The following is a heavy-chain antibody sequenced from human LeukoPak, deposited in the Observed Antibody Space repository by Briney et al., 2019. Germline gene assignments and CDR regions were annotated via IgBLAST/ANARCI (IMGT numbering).Heavy chain of an antibody. Sequence: GGSLRLSCAASGFTFSNYWMNWVRQAPGKGLEWVANIKQDGSEQYYVDSVKGRFTISRDNAKNSLYLQMSSLRAKDTAVYYCGMAMDVWGRGTTVTVSS. J-gene: IGHJ6*02. CDR2: IKQDGSEQ. CDR1: GFTFSNYW. CDR3: GMAMDV. V-gene: IGHV3-7*05. D-gene: IGHD5-24*01.